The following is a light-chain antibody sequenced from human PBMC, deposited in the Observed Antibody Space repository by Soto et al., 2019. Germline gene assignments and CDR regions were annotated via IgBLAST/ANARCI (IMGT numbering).Light chain of an antibody. CDR3: QQYYYTPLT. J-gene: IGKJ4*01. CDR2: WAS. Sequence: DTVMPPSPDSLAVSLGERATINCKYSQTXLYSTNNKNYLAWYQQKPGQPPKLLIYWASVREPGVPDRFSGRGSGTDFTPTISSLQPEDVAINYCQQYYYTPLTFGGGTKV. V-gene: IGKV4-1*01. CDR1: QTXLYSTNNKNY.